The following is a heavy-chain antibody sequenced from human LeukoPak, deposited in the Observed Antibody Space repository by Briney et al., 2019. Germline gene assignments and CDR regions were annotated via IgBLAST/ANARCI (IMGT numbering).Heavy chain of an antibody. CDR1: GGSISSYH. Sequence: SETPSLTCTVSGGSISSYHWSWIRQPAGKGLEWIGRIYTSGSTNYNPSLKSRVTMSVDTSKNQFSLKLSSVTAADTAVYYCAREDSSIWFDPWGQGTLVTVSS. V-gene: IGHV4-4*07. D-gene: IGHD3-22*01. J-gene: IGHJ5*02. CDR3: AREDSSIWFDP. CDR2: IYTSGST.